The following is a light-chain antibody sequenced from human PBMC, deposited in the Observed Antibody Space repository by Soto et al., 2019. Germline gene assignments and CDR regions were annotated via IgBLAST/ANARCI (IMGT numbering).Light chain of an antibody. CDR2: RAS. V-gene: IGKV3-15*01. CDR1: QSVTVN. Sequence: EIVMTQSPATLSLSPGERATRSCRASQSVTVNLAWYQQKRGQAPRLLIYRASTRATGIPARFSGGGSGTEFTLTISRLQSEDFAVYICQQYNDWPPRWTFGQGTKVEIK. J-gene: IGKJ1*01. CDR3: QQYNDWPPRWT.